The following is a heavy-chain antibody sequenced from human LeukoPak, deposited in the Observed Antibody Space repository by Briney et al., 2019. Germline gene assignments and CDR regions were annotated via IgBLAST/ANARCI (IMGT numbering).Heavy chain of an antibody. J-gene: IGHJ4*02. Sequence: SETLSLTCSVSGASISSGDFYWGWIRQHPGKGLEWIGYMYYSGRTYYNPSLQSRVTIELDTSKNQFSPKLNSVTAADTAVYYCATGSTYFWSGYYNFDYWGQGTLVTVSS. CDR1: GASISSGDFY. V-gene: IGHV4-31*03. CDR3: ATGSTYFWSGYYNFDY. CDR2: MYYSGRT. D-gene: IGHD3-3*01.